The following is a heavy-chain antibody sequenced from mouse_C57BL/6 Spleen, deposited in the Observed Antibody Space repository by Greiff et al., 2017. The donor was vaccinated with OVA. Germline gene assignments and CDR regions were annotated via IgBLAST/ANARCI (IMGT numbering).Heavy chain of an antibody. CDR3: ARGGGGSSFDY. CDR1: GYTFTSYW. J-gene: IGHJ2*01. V-gene: IGHV1-61*01. CDR2: IYPSDSET. D-gene: IGHD1-1*02. Sequence: QVQLQQPGAELVRPGSSVKLSCKASGYTFTSYWMDWVKQRPGQGLEWIGNIYPSDSETHYNQKFKDKATLTVDKSSSTAYMQLSSLTSEDSAVYYCARGGGGSSFDYWGQGTTLTVSS.